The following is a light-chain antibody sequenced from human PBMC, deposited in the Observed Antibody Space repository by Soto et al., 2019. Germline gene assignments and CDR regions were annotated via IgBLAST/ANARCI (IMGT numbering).Light chain of an antibody. CDR3: CSYAGGSNV. Sequence: QSALTQPASVSGSPGQSITISCTGTSSDVGSYKFVSWYQQHPGKAPKLMIYEGSKRTSGVSDRFSGSKSGNTASLTVSGLQAEDEADYFCCSYAGGSNVFGAGTKLTVL. J-gene: IGLJ1*01. V-gene: IGLV2-23*03. CDR2: EGS. CDR1: SSDVGSYKF.